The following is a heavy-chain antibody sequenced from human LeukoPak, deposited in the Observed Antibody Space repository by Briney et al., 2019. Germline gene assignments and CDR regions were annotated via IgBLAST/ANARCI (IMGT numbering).Heavy chain of an antibody. CDR3: ARAHYDILTGYYPNYFDY. Sequence: GALVKVSCKASGYTFTGYYMHWVRQAPGQGLELMGRINPNSGGTNYAQKFQGRVTMTRDTSISTAYMELSRLRSDDTAVYYCARAHYDILTGYYPNYFDYWGQGTLVTVSS. CDR2: INPNSGGT. V-gene: IGHV1-2*06. J-gene: IGHJ4*02. D-gene: IGHD3-9*01. CDR1: GYTFTGYY.